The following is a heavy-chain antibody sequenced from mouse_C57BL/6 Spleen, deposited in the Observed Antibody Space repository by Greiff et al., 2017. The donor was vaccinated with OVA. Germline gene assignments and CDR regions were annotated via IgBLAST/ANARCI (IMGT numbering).Heavy chain of an antibody. V-gene: IGHV1-52*01. Sequence: QVQLKQPGAELVRPGSSVKLSCKASGYTFTSYWMHWVKQRPIQGLEWIGNIDPSDSETHYNQKFKDKATLTVDKSSSTAYMQLSSLTSEDSAVYYCARGDVYAMDYWGQGTSVTVSS. J-gene: IGHJ4*01. CDR3: ARGDVYAMDY. CDR2: IDPSDSET. CDR1: GYTFTSYW. D-gene: IGHD3-3*01.